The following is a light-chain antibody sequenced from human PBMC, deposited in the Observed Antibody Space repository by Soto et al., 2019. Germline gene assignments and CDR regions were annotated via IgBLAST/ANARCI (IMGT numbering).Light chain of an antibody. Sequence: DIHMTQSPSSLSASVGDRVTITCRASQGISNYLGWYQQKPGKAPKLLIYDASNLETGVPSRFSGSGSGTDFTFTISSLQPEDIATYYCQQYDNLPTWTFGQGTKVDIK. CDR2: DAS. V-gene: IGKV1-33*01. J-gene: IGKJ1*01. CDR3: QQYDNLPTWT. CDR1: QGISNY.